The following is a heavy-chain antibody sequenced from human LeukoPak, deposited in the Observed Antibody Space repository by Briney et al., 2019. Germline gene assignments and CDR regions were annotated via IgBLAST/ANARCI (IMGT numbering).Heavy chain of an antibody. CDR2: ISSSSSYI. CDR3: ARGLAHYYDSSGYLYYFDY. V-gene: IGHV3-21*01. J-gene: IGHJ4*02. Sequence: GGSLRLSCSASGFIFNTFGMNWVRQAPGKGLEWVSSISSSSSYIYYADSVKGRFTISRDNAKNSLYLQMNSLRAEDTAVYYCARGLAHYYDSSGYLYYFDYWGQGTLVTVSS. CDR1: GFIFNTFG. D-gene: IGHD3-22*01.